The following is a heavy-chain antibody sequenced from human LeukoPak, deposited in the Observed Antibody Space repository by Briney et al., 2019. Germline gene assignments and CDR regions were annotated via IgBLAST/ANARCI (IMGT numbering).Heavy chain of an antibody. Sequence: GGSLRLSCAASRFTFNNYGMHWVRQAPGKGLEWVAFIRFDGSNKYYADSVKGRFTISRDNSKNTLYLQMNSLRAEDTAVYYCAKLGEGGYSYDYLPYYFDYWGQGTLVTVSS. J-gene: IGHJ4*02. CDR2: IRFDGSNK. CDR3: AKLGEGGYSYDYLPYYFDY. CDR1: RFTFNNYG. V-gene: IGHV3-30*02. D-gene: IGHD5-18*01.